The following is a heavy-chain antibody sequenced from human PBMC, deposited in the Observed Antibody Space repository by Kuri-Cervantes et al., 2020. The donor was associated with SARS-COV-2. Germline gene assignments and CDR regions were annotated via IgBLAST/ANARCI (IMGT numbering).Heavy chain of an antibody. CDR3: ARVRGVGY. CDR1: GFTFSSYE. D-gene: IGHD3-10*01. Sequence: GESLKISCAASGFTFSSYEMNWVRQAPGKGLEWVSYISSSGSTIYYADSVKGRFTIARYKAKNPLYLQMNSLRAEDTAVYYCARVRGVGYRGQGTLVTVSS. CDR2: ISSSGSTI. J-gene: IGHJ4*02. V-gene: IGHV3-48*03.